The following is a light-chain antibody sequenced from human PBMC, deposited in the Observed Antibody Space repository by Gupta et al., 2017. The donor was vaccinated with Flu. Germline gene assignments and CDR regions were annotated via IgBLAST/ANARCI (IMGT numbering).Light chain of an antibody. V-gene: IGLV1-44*01. CDR2: CDN. CDR3: ATGGNSRTPEV. J-gene: IGLJ3*02. Sequence: QSLLTQPPAASRAPVQTVTISCSDRNSNVAPKTVNWYQHLPGTAPKLLIDCDNQRPSGVPDSFSGNRYGTSASLATTGLQTEDEGDYYCATGGNSRTPEVFGGGTKSTVL. CDR1: NSNVAPKT.